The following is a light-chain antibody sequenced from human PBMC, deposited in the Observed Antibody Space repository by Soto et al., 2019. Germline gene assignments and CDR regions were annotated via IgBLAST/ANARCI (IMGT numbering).Light chain of an antibody. CDR3: QQYGSSPLT. J-gene: IGKJ4*01. CDR1: QSVSSSY. CDR2: GAS. Sequence: EIVLTQSPGTLSLSPGERATLSCRASQSVSSSYLAWYQQKPGQAPRLLIYGASSRPTGMPDRFSGSGSGTDFTLTISRLEPEDFAVYYCQQYGSSPLTFGGGTKVEIK. V-gene: IGKV3-20*01.